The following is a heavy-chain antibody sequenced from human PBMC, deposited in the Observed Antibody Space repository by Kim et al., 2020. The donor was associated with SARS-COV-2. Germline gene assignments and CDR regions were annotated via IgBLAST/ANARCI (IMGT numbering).Heavy chain of an antibody. CDR1: GYTFTKYA. CDR3: AISSTSKGTAFDI. CDR2: INTDSGNP. V-gene: IGHV7-4-1*02. D-gene: IGHD2-2*01. Sequence: ASVKVSCKASGYTFTKYAMSWVRQAPGQGLEWMGWINTDSGNPTYAQGFTGRFVFSLDTSVSTAYLEISSLRAEDSAVFYCAISSTSKGTAFDIWGQGTTVTVSS. J-gene: IGHJ3*02.